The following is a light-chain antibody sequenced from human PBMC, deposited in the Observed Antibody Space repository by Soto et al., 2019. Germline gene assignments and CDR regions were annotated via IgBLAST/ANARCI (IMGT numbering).Light chain of an antibody. Sequence: EIVMTQSPATLSVSPGERVTLSCRASQRVSRFLAWYQQRPGQAPRLLIYDTSTRATGVPARFSGSVSGTEFSLTISSLQSEDFAVYYCELYDNWPPCTFGQGTKLEV. J-gene: IGKJ2*02. V-gene: IGKV3-15*01. CDR3: ELYDNWPPCT. CDR2: DTS. CDR1: QRVSRF.